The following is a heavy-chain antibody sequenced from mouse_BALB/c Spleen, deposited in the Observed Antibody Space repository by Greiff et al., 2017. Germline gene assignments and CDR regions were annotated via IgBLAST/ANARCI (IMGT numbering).Heavy chain of an antibody. J-gene: IGHJ2*01. Sequence: EVQLQQSGAELVRPGALVKLSCKASGFNIKDYYMHWVKQRPEQGLEWIGWIDPENGNTIYDPKFQGKASITADTSSNTAYLQLSSLTSEDTAVYYCASGGPDYWGQGTTLTVSS. CDR2: IDPENGNT. CDR1: GFNIKDYY. CDR3: ASGGPDY. V-gene: IGHV14-1*02.